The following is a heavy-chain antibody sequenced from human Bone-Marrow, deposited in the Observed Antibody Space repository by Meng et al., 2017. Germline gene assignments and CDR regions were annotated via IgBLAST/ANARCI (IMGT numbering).Heavy chain of an antibody. CDR2: IYYSGST. CDR3: ARVGYSGSRVTSYYFDY. D-gene: IGHD1-26*01. CDR1: GGSISSGGYY. Sequence: VQRPGSGPGLGQPSQTLPPTCTVSGGSISSGGYYWSWIRQHPGKGLEWIGYIYYSGSTYYNPSLKSLVTISVDTSKNQFSLKLSSVTAADTAVYYCARVGYSGSRVTSYYFDYWGQGTLVTVSS. V-gene: IGHV4-31*01. J-gene: IGHJ4*02.